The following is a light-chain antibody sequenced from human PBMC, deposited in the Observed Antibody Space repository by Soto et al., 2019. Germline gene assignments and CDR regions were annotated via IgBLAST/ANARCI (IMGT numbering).Light chain of an antibody. CDR2: ASS. CDR1: QSRGSNF. V-gene: IGKV3-20*01. J-gene: IGKJ5*01. CDR3: QLYGISPH. Sequence: EIVLTQSPGTLSLSPGERATLSCKTSQSRGSNFLAWYQHKPGQAPRLLIYASSNRATGIPDRFSGSASGPDFPLTINRLEPEDFAVYYCQLYGISPHFGQGTRLEIK.